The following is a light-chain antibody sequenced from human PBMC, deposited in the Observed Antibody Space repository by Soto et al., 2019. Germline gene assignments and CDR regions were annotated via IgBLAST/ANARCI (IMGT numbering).Light chain of an antibody. CDR3: QQSYSTPPIT. J-gene: IGKJ5*01. CDR1: QSISDW. Sequence: DIQMTQSPSTLSASVGDRVTITCRASQSISDWVAWYQQKPGEAPKLLIFDASSLKSGVPSRFSGSGSGTEFTLTISSLQSDDFATYYCQQSYSTPPITFGQGTRLEIK. CDR2: DAS. V-gene: IGKV1-5*01.